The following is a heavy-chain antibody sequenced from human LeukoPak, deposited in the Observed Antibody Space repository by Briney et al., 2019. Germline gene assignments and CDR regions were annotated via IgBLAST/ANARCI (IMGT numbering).Heavy chain of an antibody. D-gene: IGHD2-2*01. CDR3: ARDLGYCSSTTCSDY. CDR2: IYSGGTT. J-gene: IGHJ4*02. Sequence: GGSLRLSCAASGFTVSSSYMSWVRQAPGKGLEWVSAIYSGGTTYYADSVKGRFTISRDNSKNTLYLQMNSLRAEDTAVYYCARDLGYCSSTTCSDYWGQGTLVTVSS. CDR1: GFTVSSSY. V-gene: IGHV3-53*01.